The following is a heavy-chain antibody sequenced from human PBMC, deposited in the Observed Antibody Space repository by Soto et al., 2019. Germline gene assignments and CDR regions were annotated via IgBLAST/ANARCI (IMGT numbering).Heavy chain of an antibody. CDR1: GSTFSNYG. D-gene: IGHD1-1*01. J-gene: IGHJ6*02. CDR3: ARDNEMVTAKHYFYYYAMDV. V-gene: IGHV1-18*01. CDR2: VSANNGHT. Sequence: ASVKVSCKASGSTFSNYGLNWVRQAPGQGLERMGWVSANNGHTNYAQNLQGRVSMTTDTSTSTAYMELRGLRFDDTAVYYCARDNEMVTAKHYFYYYAMDVWGQGTMV.